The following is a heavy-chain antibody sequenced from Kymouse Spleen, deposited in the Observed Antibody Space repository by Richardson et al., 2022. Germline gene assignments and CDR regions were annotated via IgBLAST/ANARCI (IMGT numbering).Heavy chain of an antibody. CDR1: GGSFSGYY. Sequence: QVQLQQWGAGLLKPSETLSLTCAVYGGSFSGYYWSWIRQPPGKGLEWIGEINHSGSTNYNPSLKSRVTISVDTSKNQFSLKLSSVTAADTAVYYCARGGYNWNFDYWGQGTLVTVSS. CDR2: INHSGST. V-gene: IGHV4-34*01. J-gene: IGHJ4*02. D-gene: IGHD1-20*01,IGHD1-7*01. CDR3: ARGGYNWNFDY.